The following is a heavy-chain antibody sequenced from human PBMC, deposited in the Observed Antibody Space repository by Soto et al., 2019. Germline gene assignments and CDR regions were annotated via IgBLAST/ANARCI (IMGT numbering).Heavy chain of an antibody. D-gene: IGHD5-18*01. J-gene: IGHJ6*03. CDR2: ISGSGVTR. CDR1: GFIFSDHY. CDR3: ARSISVSVGWIQVESYYYYYMDV. Sequence: QVQVVESGGGLVKPGGSLRLSCAASGFIFSDHYMTWIRQAPGKGLEWISDISGSGVTRYKADSVKGRFTISRDNAKNSLYLQRNSLRAEDTAVYYCARSISVSVGWIQVESYYYYYMDVWGKGTTVTVSS. V-gene: IGHV3-11*01.